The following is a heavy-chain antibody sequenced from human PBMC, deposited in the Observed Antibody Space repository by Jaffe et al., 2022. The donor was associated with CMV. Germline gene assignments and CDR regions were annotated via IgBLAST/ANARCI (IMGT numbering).Heavy chain of an antibody. CDR1: GFTFSSYW. CDR2: IKQDGSEK. V-gene: IGHV3-7*01. D-gene: IGHD6-13*01. J-gene: IGHJ6*02. Sequence: EVQLVESGGGLVQPGGSLRLSCAASGFTFSSYWMSWVRQAPGKGLEWVANIKQDGSEKYYVDSVKGRFTISRDNAKNSLYLQMNSLRAEDTAVYYCARVAIIAAALINYYYYGMDVWGQGTTVTVSS. CDR3: ARVAIIAAALINYYYYGMDV.